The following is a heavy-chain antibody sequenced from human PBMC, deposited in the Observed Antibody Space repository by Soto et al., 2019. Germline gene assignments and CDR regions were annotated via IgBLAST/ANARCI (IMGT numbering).Heavy chain of an antibody. CDR2: VHFTGKT. J-gene: IGHJ4*03. Sequence: SETLSLTCNVSGGSISFKNYFWGWVRQPQGKGLEWVGSVHFTGKTYISPSVTGRVTVSLETSKNQFYVSLSSVTAADTDLYYCECYF. CDR1: GGSISFKNYF. V-gene: IGHV4-39*01. CDR3: ECYF.